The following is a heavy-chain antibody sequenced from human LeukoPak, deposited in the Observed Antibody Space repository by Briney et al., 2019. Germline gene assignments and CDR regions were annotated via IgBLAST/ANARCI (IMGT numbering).Heavy chain of an antibody. D-gene: IGHD3-10*01. Sequence: SETLSLTCAVYGGSFSGYYWSWIRQPPGKGLEWIGEINHSGSTNYNPSLKSRVTISVDTSKNQFSLKLSSVTAADTAVYYCAREVPYGSGSYYEAWGQGTLVTVSS. CDR1: GGSFSGYY. CDR3: AREVPYGSGSYYEA. V-gene: IGHV4-34*01. CDR2: INHSGST. J-gene: IGHJ5*02.